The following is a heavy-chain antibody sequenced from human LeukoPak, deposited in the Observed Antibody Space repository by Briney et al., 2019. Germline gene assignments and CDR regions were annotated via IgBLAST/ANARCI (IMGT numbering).Heavy chain of an antibody. D-gene: IGHD3-10*01. J-gene: IGHJ6*02. CDR1: GFTFSSYS. CDR2: ISSGSSTI. CDR3: ARVHDYYYGMDV. Sequence: GGSLRLSCAASGFTFSSYSMNWVRQAPGKGLEWVSYISSGSSTIYYADSVKGRFTISRDNAKNSLYLQMNSLRAEDTAVYYCARVHDYYYGMDVWGQGTTVTVSS. V-gene: IGHV3-48*01.